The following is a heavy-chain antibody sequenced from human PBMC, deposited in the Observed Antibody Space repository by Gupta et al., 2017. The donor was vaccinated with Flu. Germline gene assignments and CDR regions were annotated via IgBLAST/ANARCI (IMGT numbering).Heavy chain of an antibody. CDR1: GGSISSGRYF. CDR2: VHTNGGT. V-gene: IGHV4-61*02. J-gene: IGHJ4*02. Sequence: QVQLQESGPGLVKPSQTLSLTCTVSGGSISSGRYFWNWIRQPAGKGLEWIGRVHTNGGTKYNPSLKNRVTIALDASKNQFSLNLYAVTAADTAVYYCARGVVRNLGTTVVPHISPPDMWGRGALVTVSS. CDR3: ARGVVRNLGTTVVPHISPPDM. D-gene: IGHD1-26*01.